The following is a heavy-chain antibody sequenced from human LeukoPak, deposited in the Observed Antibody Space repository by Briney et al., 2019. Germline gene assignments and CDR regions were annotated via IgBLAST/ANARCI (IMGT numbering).Heavy chain of an antibody. CDR2: IEDGSEP. J-gene: IGHJ6*02. CDR3: GMAMDV. CDR1: GFILNNYW. V-gene: IGHV3-7*03. Sequence: GGSLRLSCAASGFILNNYWMNWVRQAPGKGLEWVANIEDGSEPYYVDSVKGRFTISRDNAKKSLYLQMNSLRAEDTAVYFCGMAMDVWGQGTTVTVSS.